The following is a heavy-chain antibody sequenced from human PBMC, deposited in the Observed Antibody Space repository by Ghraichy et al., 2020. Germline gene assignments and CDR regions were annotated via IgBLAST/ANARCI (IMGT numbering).Heavy chain of an antibody. D-gene: IGHD3-10*01. V-gene: IGHV3-30-3*01. CDR3: ARAKYYYGTASYLHYFDS. J-gene: IGHJ4*02. Sequence: GGSLRLSCVGSGFTFRNYPMHWVRQAPGKGLEWVAVMSSDGDDRYYADSVKGRFTLSRDNSQSTVDLQMNSLRVDDTAMYYCARAKYYYGTASYLHYFDSWGQGILVTVSS. CDR1: GFTFRNYP. CDR2: MSSDGDDR.